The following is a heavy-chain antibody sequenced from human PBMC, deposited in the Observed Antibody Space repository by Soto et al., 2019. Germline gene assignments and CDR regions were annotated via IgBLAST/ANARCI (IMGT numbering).Heavy chain of an antibody. D-gene: IGHD3-9*01. J-gene: IGHJ6*03. Sequence: QVQLQESGPGLVKPSETLFLTCTVSGGSVNTYYWSWIRQPPGKGLEWIGYIYYSGSTNYNPSLKSRVTISLDTYKNQFSLRLSSVTAADTAVYYCARHKYDILTGYSYYYYYMDVWGKGTTVSVSS. CDR1: GGSVNTYY. V-gene: IGHV4-59*08. CDR2: IYYSGST. CDR3: ARHKYDILTGYSYYYYYMDV.